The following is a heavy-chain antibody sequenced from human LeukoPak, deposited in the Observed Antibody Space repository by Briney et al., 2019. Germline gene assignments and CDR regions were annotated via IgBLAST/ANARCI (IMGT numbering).Heavy chain of an antibody. D-gene: IGHD3-9*01. V-gene: IGHV3-30*10. J-gene: IGHJ1*01. CDR2: ISYDGNNQ. CDR1: GFSFRNYA. Sequence: PGGSLRLSCEASGFSFRNYAMNWVRQAPGKGLEWLAVISYDGNNQFQTASVKGRFTVSRDNSKNTLYLEMNSLKPEDTAVYYCATDAYFDMRGGPRRWGQGTLVSVSS. CDR3: ATDAYFDMRGGPRR.